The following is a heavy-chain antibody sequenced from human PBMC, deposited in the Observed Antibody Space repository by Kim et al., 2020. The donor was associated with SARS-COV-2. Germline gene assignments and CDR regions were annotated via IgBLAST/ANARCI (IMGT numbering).Heavy chain of an antibody. Sequence: PSRKRRVTISVATSKNQFSLKLSSVTAADTAVYYCARDQNEYSSSYGMDVWGQGTTVTVSS. D-gene: IGHD6-6*01. CDR3: ARDQNEYSSSYGMDV. V-gene: IGHV4-30-2*04. J-gene: IGHJ6*02.